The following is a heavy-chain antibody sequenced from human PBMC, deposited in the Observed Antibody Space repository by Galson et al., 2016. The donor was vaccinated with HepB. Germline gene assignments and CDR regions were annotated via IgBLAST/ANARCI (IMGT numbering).Heavy chain of an antibody. CDR1: GYIFTTYD. Sequence: SVKVSCKASGYIFTTYDIHWVRQAHGQSLEWMGWINTGNGNTKYSQKSQGRITITRDTSATTAYLELSSLRSEDTAVFYCARGYANSFDYWGQGTLVTVSS. J-gene: IGHJ4*02. CDR2: INTGNGNT. CDR3: ARGYANSFDY. D-gene: IGHD2-8*01. V-gene: IGHV1-3*04.